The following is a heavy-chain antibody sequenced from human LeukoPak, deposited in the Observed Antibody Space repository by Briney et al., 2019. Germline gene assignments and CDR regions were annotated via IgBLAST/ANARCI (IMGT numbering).Heavy chain of an antibody. CDR1: GGSFSGYY. CDR3: ARDRGDGSGSYSYFDY. D-gene: IGHD3-10*01. CDR2: INHSGST. J-gene: IGHJ4*02. Sequence: SETLSLTCAVYGGSFSGYYWSWIRQPPGKGLEWIGEINHSGSTNYNPSLKSRVTISVDTSKNQFSLKLSSVTAADTAVYYCARDRGDGSGSYSYFDYWGQGTLVTVSS. V-gene: IGHV4-34*01.